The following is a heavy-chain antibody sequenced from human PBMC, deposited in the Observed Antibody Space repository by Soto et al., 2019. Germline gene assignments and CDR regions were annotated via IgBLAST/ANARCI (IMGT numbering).Heavy chain of an antibody. CDR3: ARVDDFWSGYHLDY. CDR1: GFTVSSNY. D-gene: IGHD3-3*01. CDR2: IYSGGST. Sequence: EVQLVESGGGLVQPGGSLRLSCAASGFTVSSNYMSWVRQAPGKGLEWVSVIYSGGSTYYADSVKGRFTISRHNSKNTLYLQMNSLRAEDTAVYYCARVDDFWSGYHLDYWGQGTLVTVSS. V-gene: IGHV3-53*04. J-gene: IGHJ4*02.